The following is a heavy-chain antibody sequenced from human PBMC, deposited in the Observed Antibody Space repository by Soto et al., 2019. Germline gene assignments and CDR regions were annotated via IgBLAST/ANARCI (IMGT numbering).Heavy chain of an antibody. CDR2: ISGSGGST. V-gene: IGHV3-23*01. J-gene: IGHJ5*02. D-gene: IGHD2-21*01. CDR1: GFTFSSYA. CDR3: AKDLPHIVVVIAMDNWFDP. Sequence: EVQLLESGGGLVQPGGSLRLSCAASGFTFSSYAMSWVRQAPGKGLEWVSAISGSGGSTYYADSVKGRFTISRDNSKNTLYLQMNSLRAEDTAVYYCAKDLPHIVVVIAMDNWFDPWGQGTLVTVSS.